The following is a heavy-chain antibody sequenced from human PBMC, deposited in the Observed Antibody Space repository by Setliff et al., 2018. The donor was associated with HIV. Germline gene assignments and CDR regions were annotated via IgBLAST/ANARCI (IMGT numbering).Heavy chain of an antibody. V-gene: IGHV3-74*01. D-gene: IGHD3-10*01. CDR3: ARGYYGPDS. Sequence: GGSLRLSCTASGFTLSGHWMHWVRQVPGKGLEWVSRINSDATSTSYADFVKGRFTISRDNAKNTMYLQMDSLTAEDTALYYCARGYYGPDSWSQGTLVTVSS. J-gene: IGHJ4*02. CDR2: INSDATST. CDR1: GFTLSGHW.